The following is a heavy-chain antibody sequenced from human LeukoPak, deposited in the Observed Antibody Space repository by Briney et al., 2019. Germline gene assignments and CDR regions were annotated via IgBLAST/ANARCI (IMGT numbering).Heavy chain of an antibody. CDR1: GFTFSSYA. J-gene: IGHJ4*02. V-gene: IGHV3-23*01. CDR2: ISGSGGST. CDR3: AKDGTRTTVTSFDY. D-gene: IGHD4-17*01. Sequence: GGSLRLSCAASGFTFSSYAMSWVRQAPGKGLEWVSAISGSGGSTYYADSVKGRFTVSRDNSKNTLYLQMNSLRAEDTAVYYCAKDGTRTTVTSFDYWGQGTLVTVSS.